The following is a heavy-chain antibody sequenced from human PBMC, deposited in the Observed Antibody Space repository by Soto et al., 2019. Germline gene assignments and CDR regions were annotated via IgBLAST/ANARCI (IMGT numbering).Heavy chain of an antibody. CDR1: GGSISSSSNH. J-gene: IGHJ6*02. D-gene: IGHD3-22*01. CDR2: IYYSENT. V-gene: IGHV4-39*07. CDR3: ARDSDYYDSSGYYSYYYYGMDV. Sequence: PSETLSLTCTVSGGSISSSSNHWGWIRQPPGKGLEWIGNIYYSENTYYNPSLKSRVTISVDTSKNQFSLKLSSVTAADTAVYYCARDSDYYDSSGYYSYYYYGMDVWGQGTTVTVSS.